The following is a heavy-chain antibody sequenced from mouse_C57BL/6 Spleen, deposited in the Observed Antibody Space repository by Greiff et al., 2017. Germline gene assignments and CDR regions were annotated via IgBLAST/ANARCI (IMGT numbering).Heavy chain of an antibody. CDR1: GFTFSSYG. Sequence: EVQLVESGGDLVKPGGSLKLSCAASGFTFSSYGMSWVRQTPDKRLAWVATISSGGSYTYYPDSVKGRFTISRDNAKNTLYLQMSSLKSEDTAMYYCASHSSGYGAYWGQGTLVTVSA. CDR2: ISSGGSYT. J-gene: IGHJ3*01. CDR3: ASHSSGYGAY. D-gene: IGHD3-2*02. V-gene: IGHV5-6*01.